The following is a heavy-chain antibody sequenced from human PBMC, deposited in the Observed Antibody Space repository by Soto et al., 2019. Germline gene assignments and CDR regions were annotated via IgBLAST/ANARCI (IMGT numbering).Heavy chain of an antibody. CDR2: IFPIFGTA. D-gene: IGHD2-21*02. J-gene: IGHJ5*02. V-gene: IGHV1-69*13. Sequence: ASVKVCCKESGGNGSSDAIGWGRKTHGKGLEWMEGIFPIFGTANYAQKFQGRVTITADESTSTAYTELSSLRSEDTAVYYCARVLWAAYGGGDCSSVAWFDPWGQGTLVTVSS. CDR3: ARVLWAAYGGGDCSSVAWFDP. CDR1: GGNGSSDA.